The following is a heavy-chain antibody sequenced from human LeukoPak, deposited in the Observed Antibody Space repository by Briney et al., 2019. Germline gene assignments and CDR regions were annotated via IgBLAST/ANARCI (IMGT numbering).Heavy chain of an antibody. D-gene: IGHD3-22*01. V-gene: IGHV4-4*07. CDR1: GGSISSYY. CDR3: ARAYYDTSGYPGWYFDL. Sequence: SETLSLTCTVSGGSISSYYWSWIRQPAGKGLQWIGRIYTSGSTNYNPSLKSRVTMSVDTSKNQFPLKLTSVTAADTAVYYCARAYYDTSGYPGWYFDLWGRGTLVTVSS. CDR2: IYTSGST. J-gene: IGHJ2*01.